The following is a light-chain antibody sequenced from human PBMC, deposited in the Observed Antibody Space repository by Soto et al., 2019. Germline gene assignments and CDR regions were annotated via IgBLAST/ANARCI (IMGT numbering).Light chain of an antibody. Sequence: EIVMTQSPATLSVSPGERATLSCRASQSVSSNLAWYQQKPGQAPSLLIYGASTRATGTPARFSGSGSGTEVTLTISSLQSEDVAVYYCQQYIRWPLTFGGGTKVEIK. CDR2: GAS. CDR1: QSVSSN. V-gene: IGKV3-15*01. J-gene: IGKJ4*01. CDR3: QQYIRWPLT.